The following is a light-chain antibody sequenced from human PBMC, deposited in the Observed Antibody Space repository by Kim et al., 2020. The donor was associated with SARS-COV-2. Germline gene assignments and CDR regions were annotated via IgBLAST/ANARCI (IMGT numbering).Light chain of an antibody. Sequence: QAATTPSHAPTDDVASMNPVSWYQQPHGTAPNPIIYEVSDRPSGVPHRFSGSKSGNTASLTISWLQTEDEADYYCSSYTSSSTLIFGGGTQLTVL. V-gene: IGLV2-18*02. J-gene: IGLJ2*01. CDR1: TDDVASMNP. CDR2: EVS. CDR3: SSYTSSSTLI.